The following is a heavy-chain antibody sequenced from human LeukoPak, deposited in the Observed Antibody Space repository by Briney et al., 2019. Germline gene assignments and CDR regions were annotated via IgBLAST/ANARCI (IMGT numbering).Heavy chain of an antibody. CDR3: ARDYYGSGSYGDY. V-gene: IGHV1-2*02. D-gene: IGHD3-10*01. Sequence: ASVKVSCKAAGYTVTGYYMHWVRQAPGQGLEWMGWISPNSGGTNCAQKFQRRVTITRDTSISTAYMELRRLRSDDTAVYHCARDYYGSGSYGDYWGQGTLVTVSS. CDR1: GYTVTGYY. CDR2: ISPNSGGT. J-gene: IGHJ4*02.